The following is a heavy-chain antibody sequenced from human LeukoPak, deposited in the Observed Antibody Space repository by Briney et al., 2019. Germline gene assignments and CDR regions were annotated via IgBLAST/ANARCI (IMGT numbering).Heavy chain of an antibody. CDR2: VYYSGST. D-gene: IGHD2-15*01. J-gene: IGHJ6*02. V-gene: IGHV4-31*03. CDR3: ARGHRSSSAYHCNAMDV. Sequence: KPSETLSLTCTVSGGSISSGSYWWSWIRQHPEKGLEWIGYVYYSGSTYSTPSLKSRVSISMATSKNQLSLTLTSVTAADTAVYYCARGHRSSSAYHCNAMDVWGQGTTVTVSS. CDR1: GGSISSGSYW.